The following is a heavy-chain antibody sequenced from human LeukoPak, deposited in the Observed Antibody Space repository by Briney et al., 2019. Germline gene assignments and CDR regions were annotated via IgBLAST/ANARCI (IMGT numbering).Heavy chain of an antibody. V-gene: IGHV4-61*02. CDR3: ARGYHHSYCGGDCPNWFDP. CDR2: IYTSGST. J-gene: IGHJ5*02. Sequence: SETLSLTCTVSGGSVRSGSFYWSWIRQPAGKGLEWIGRIYTSGSTNYNPSLKSRVTISVDTSKNQFSLKLSSVTAADTAVYYCARGYHHSYCGGDCPNWFDPWGQGTLVTVSS. CDR1: GGSVRSGSFY. D-gene: IGHD2-21*01.